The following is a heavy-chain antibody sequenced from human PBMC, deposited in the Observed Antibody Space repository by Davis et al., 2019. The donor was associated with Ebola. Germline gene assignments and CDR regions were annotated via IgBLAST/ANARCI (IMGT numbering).Heavy chain of an antibody. D-gene: IGHD3-16*01. V-gene: IGHV3-30*03. CDR2: IAYDGRYE. CDR3: VRDYNDGIGRFDY. Sequence: GESLKISCAASGFTFSGPGMHWVRQAPGKGLEWVTDIAYDGRYESYAESVKGRFTISRDNSKSTLYLQMNSLRLEDTAVYYCVRDYNDGIGRFDYWGQGTLVTVSS. CDR1: GFTFSGPG. J-gene: IGHJ4*02.